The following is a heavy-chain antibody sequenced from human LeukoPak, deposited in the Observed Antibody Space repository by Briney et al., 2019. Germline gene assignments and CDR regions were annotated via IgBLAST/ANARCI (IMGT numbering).Heavy chain of an antibody. CDR3: AKEGCGGGCYSLAFDF. D-gene: IGHD2-21*02. CDR1: GLPFSTFG. V-gene: IGHV3-30*18. Sequence: TGGSLRLSCAASGLPFSTFGMHWVRQAPGKGLEWVALISYDGSDKDYADSVKGRFTISRDDSKNTLYLQMNSLRAEDTAVYYCAKEGCGGGCYSLAFDFWGHGTMVTVSS. CDR2: ISYDGSDK. J-gene: IGHJ3*01.